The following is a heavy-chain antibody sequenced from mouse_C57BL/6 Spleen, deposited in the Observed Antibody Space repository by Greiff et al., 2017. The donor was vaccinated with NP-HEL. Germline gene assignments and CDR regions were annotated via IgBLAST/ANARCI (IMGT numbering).Heavy chain of an antibody. CDR3: ARTHYYGSSYY. V-gene: IGHV1-26*01. D-gene: IGHD1-1*01. CDR1: GYTFTDYY. Sequence: EVQLQQSGPELVKPGASVKISCKASGYTFTDYYMNWVKQSHGKSLEWIGDINPNNGGTSYNQKFKGKATLTVDKSSSTAYMELRSLTSEDSAVYYCARTHYYGSSYYWGQGTTLTVSS. CDR2: INPNNGGT. J-gene: IGHJ2*01.